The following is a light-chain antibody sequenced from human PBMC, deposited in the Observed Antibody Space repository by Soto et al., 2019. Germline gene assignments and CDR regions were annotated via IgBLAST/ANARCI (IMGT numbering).Light chain of an antibody. CDR2: EAS. V-gene: IGKV3-11*01. Sequence: EIVLTQPPATLSLSPGERATLSCRASQSVSNYLAWYQQKPGQAPRLLMYEASNRATGIPTRFRGGGSGTGFTLTISSLEPEDFAVYYCQQRSDWPWTFGQGTKADIK. J-gene: IGKJ1*01. CDR3: QQRSDWPWT. CDR1: QSVSNY.